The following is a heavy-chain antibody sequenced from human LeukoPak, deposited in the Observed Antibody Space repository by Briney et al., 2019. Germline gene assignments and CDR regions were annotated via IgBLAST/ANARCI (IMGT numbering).Heavy chain of an antibody. J-gene: IGHJ6*02. CDR2: IIPIFGIA. D-gene: IGHD3-22*01. V-gene: IGHV1-69*17. CDR3: ASGGVVITDHSYYYYGMDV. Sequence: SVKVSCKASGGTFSSYAISWVRQAPGEGLEWMGRIIPIFGIANYAQTFKGRVTITADKSTSTAYMELSSLRSEDTAVYYCASGGVVITDHSYYYYGMDVWGQGTTVTVSS. CDR1: GGTFSSYA.